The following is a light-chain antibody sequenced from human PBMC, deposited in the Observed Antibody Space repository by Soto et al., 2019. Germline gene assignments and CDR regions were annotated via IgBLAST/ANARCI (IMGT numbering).Light chain of an antibody. Sequence: QSALTQPASVSGSPGQSITISCTGTSSDVGSYNYVSWYQQYPGKAPKPMIYDVSNRPSGVSYRFSGSKSGNTASLTISGLQAEDEADYYCSSYTTSSTHVVFGGGTQLTVL. J-gene: IGLJ2*01. V-gene: IGLV2-14*01. CDR1: SSDVGSYNY. CDR3: SSYTTSSTHVV. CDR2: DVS.